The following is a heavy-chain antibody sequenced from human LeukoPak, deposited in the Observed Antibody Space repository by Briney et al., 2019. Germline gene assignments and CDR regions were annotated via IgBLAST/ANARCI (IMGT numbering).Heavy chain of an antibody. CDR2: ISSSGSTI. CDR3: ASIVATINDDSPDYYYYYGMDV. CDR1: GFTFSDYY. J-gene: IGHJ6*02. V-gene: IGHV3-11*01. D-gene: IGHD5-12*01. Sequence: GGSLRLSCAASGFTFSDYYMSWIRQAPGKGLEWVSYISSSGSTIYYADSVKGRFTISRDNAKNSLYLQMNSLRAEDTAVYYCASIVATINDDSPDYYYYYGMDVWGQGTTVTVSS.